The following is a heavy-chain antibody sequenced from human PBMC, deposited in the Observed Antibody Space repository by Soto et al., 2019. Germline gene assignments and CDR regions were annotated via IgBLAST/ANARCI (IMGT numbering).Heavy chain of an antibody. CDR2: IIPIFGTA. D-gene: IGHD2-2*01. CDR3: ARDAATIVVVPAATHWFDP. CDR1: GGTFSSYA. V-gene: IGHV1-69*01. J-gene: IGHJ5*02. Sequence: QVQLVQSGAEVKKPGSSVKVSCTASGGTFSSYAISWVRQAPGQGLEWMGGIIPIFGTANYAQKFQGRVTITADESTSTAYMELSSLRSEDTAVYYCARDAATIVVVPAATHWFDPWGQGTLVTVSS.